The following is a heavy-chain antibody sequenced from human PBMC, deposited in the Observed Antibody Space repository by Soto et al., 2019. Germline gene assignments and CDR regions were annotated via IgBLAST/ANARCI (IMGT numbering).Heavy chain of an antibody. D-gene: IGHD6-19*01. Sequence: SETLSLTCAVYGVSFSGYYWSWIRQPPGKGLEWIGEIDHSGSTNYNPSLKSRVTISVDTAKNQFSLKLSSVTAADTAVYYCARGSRSGWQLTAFDIWGQGTMVTVSS. CDR2: IDHSGST. CDR3: ARGSRSGWQLTAFDI. V-gene: IGHV4-34*01. J-gene: IGHJ3*02. CDR1: GVSFSGYY.